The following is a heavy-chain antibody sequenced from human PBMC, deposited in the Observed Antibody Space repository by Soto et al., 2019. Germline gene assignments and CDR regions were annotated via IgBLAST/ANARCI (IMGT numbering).Heavy chain of an antibody. CDR2: INHSGST. CDR3: ARGRSSSWRNWFDP. CDR1: GGSFSGYY. Sequence: SETLSLTCAVYGGSFSGYYWSWIRQPPGKGLEWIGEINHSGSTNYNPSLKSRVTISVDTSKNQFSLKLSSVTAADTAVYYCARGRSSSWRNWFDPWGQGTLVTVS. D-gene: IGHD6-13*01. V-gene: IGHV4-34*01. J-gene: IGHJ5*02.